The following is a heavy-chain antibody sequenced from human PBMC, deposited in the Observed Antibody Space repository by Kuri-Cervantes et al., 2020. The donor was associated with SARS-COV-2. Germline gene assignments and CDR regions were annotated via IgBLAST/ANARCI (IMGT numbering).Heavy chain of an antibody. D-gene: IGHD6-13*01. V-gene: IGHV4-34*01. CDR1: GGSFSGYY. J-gene: IGHJ5*02. Sequence: SETLSLTCAVYGGSFSGYYWNWIRQPPGKGLEWIGEINHSGSTNYNPSLKSRVTISVDTSKNQFSLKLSSVTAADTAVYYCARCRRIAAASRWFDPWGQGTLVTVSS. CDR2: INHSGST. CDR3: ARCRRIAAASRWFDP.